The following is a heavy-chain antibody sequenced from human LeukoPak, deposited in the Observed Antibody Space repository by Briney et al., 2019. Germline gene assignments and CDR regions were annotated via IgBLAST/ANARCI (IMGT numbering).Heavy chain of an antibody. CDR1: GVTVSYNY. CDR3: AISQVGAAYYFDY. D-gene: IGHD1-26*01. Sequence: PGGSLRLSCAVSGVTVSYNYLSWVRQAPGKGLQCVSAIYSGGSTYYADSVKGRFTISRDNSKNTLYLQMNSLTAEDTAVYYCAISQVGAAYYFDYWGQGTLVTVSS. CDR2: IYSGGST. V-gene: IGHV3-53*01. J-gene: IGHJ4*02.